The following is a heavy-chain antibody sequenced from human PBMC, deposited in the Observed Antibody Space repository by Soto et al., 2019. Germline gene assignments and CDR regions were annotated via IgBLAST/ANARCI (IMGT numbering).Heavy chain of an antibody. Sequence: GXSVKVYCQASVYSFTGHYIHWVRQAPEQGPEWMGEIGPESGATRYAEKFQGRVTMTLDTSITTVYMELKNLSPDDTAVYYCGRGRSGQIIVFYWGQGTPVTVSS. J-gene: IGHJ4*02. V-gene: IGHV1-2*02. CDR1: VYSFTGHY. D-gene: IGHD1-26*01. CDR2: IGPESGAT. CDR3: GRGRSGQIIVFY.